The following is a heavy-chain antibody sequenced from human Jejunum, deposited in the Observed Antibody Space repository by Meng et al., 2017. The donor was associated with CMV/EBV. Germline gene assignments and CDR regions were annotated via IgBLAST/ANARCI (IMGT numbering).Heavy chain of an antibody. CDR1: GYNFRGFA. J-gene: IGHJ5*02. V-gene: IGHV3-64*02. CDR3: GRGRDYGDL. Sequence: SCAASGYNFRGFAMHWVRQTPGKRLGYVSGISSDGGRTFYGDSVKGRFTISRDNSKDTMFLQMGSLRIEDTAVYSCGRGRDYGDLWGQGTLVTVSS. D-gene: IGHD3-10*01. CDR2: ISSDGGRT.